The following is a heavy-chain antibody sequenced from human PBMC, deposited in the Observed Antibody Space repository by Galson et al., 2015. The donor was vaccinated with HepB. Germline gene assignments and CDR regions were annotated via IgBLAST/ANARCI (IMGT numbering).Heavy chain of an antibody. CDR3: AKPIPGGKWDYYYYGMDV. V-gene: IGHV3-7*01. CDR1: GFTFSSYW. D-gene: IGHD4-23*01. J-gene: IGHJ6*02. Sequence: SLRLSCAASGFTFSSYWMSWVRQAPGKGLEWVANIKEDGSEKYYVDSVKGRFTISRDNAKKSLYLQMNSLRAEDTAVYYCAKPIPGGKWDYYYYGMDVWGQGTTVTVSS. CDR2: IKEDGSEK.